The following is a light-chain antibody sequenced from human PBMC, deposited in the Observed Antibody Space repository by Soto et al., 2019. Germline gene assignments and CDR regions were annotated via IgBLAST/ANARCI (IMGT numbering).Light chain of an antibody. CDR2: GAS. V-gene: IGKV3-20*01. CDR3: HQRQSWPRT. CDR1: QSVSSSY. Sequence: MGVAQSPGSLSLSPGERATLSCRSSQSVSSSYLAWYQQKPGQAPRLLIYGASSRATGIPDRFSGSGSGTDFTLTISRLEPEDSAVYYCHQRQSWPRTFGQGTKVDIK. J-gene: IGKJ1*01.